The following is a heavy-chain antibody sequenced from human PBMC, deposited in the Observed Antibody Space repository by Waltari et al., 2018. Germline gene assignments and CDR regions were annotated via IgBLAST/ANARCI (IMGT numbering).Heavy chain of an antibody. D-gene: IGHD3-9*01. CDR2: IYTDGGNT. V-gene: IGHV3-74*01. J-gene: IGHJ6*02. CDR3: ARVGILTGYNYGIDV. Sequence: EVQLVESGGGLVQPGGSLRLSCVASGFTFGSHWMHWVRQAPGKGQGWVARIYTDGGNTNYADAVKGRFTISRDNAKNTLYLKMNSLRAEDTAVYYCARVGILTGYNYGIDVWGQGTTVTVSS. CDR1: GFTFGSHW.